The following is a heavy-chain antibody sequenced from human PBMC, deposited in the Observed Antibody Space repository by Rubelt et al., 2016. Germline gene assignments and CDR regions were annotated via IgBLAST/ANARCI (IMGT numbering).Heavy chain of an antibody. D-gene: IGHD1-20*01. CDR3: ARQNNWDPYFDS. CDR2: IYYTGGT. Sequence: QVQLQESGPGLVKPSETLSLTCTVSGGSINNYYWSWIRQPPGKGLEWVGYIYYTGGTNYSPSLKSRVTISIDTSKNQFSLKRKFVTAADTAVYYCARQNNWDPYFDSWGQGALVTVSS. CDR1: GGSINNYY. J-gene: IGHJ4*02. V-gene: IGHV4-59*08.